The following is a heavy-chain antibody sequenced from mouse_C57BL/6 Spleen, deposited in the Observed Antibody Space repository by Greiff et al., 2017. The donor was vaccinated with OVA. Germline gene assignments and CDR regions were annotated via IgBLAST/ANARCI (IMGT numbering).Heavy chain of an antibody. CDR2: IDPSDSET. CDR3: ARVGYYGSSYDWYFDV. J-gene: IGHJ1*03. CDR1: GYTFTSYW. D-gene: IGHD1-1*01. Sequence: QVQLQQPGAELVRPGSSVKLSCKASGYTFTSYWMHWVKQRPIQGLEWIGNIDPSDSETHYNQKFKDKATLTVDKSSSTAYMQLSSLTSEDSAVYYCARVGYYGSSYDWYFDVWGTGTTVTVSS. V-gene: IGHV1-52*01.